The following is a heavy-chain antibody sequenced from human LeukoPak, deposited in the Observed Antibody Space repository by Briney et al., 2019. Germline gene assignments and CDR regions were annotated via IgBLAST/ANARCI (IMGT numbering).Heavy chain of an antibody. V-gene: IGHV1-69*13. CDR3: ARCMAYYDILTGSQNYYYGMDV. J-gene: IGHJ6*02. CDR1: GGTFSSYA. CDR2: IIPIFGTA. Sequence: GASVKVSCKASGGTFSSYAISWVRQAPGQGLEWMGGIIPIFGTANYAQKFQGRVTITADESTSTAYMELSSLRSEDTAVYYCARCMAYYDILTGSQNYYYGMDVWGQGTTVTVSS. D-gene: IGHD3-9*01.